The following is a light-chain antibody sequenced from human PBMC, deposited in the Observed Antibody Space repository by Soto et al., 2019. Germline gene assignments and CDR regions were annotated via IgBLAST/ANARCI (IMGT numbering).Light chain of an antibody. CDR2: DAS. Sequence: AIQLTQSPSSLSASVGDRVTITCRASQGIISALAWYQQKPGKAPKLLIYDASSLESGVPSRFSGSGSGTDFTLTISSLQPEDFATYYCQQFNSYPPFTFGPGTKVDIK. V-gene: IGKV1-13*02. J-gene: IGKJ3*01. CDR3: QQFNSYPPFT. CDR1: QGIISA.